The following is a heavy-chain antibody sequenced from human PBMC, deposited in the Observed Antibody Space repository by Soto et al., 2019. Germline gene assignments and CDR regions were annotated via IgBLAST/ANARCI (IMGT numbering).Heavy chain of an antibody. V-gene: IGHV1-18*01. Sequence: QVQLVQSGAEVKEPGASVKVSCKASGYTFTSYTISWVRQAPRQGLEWMGRISPYNGNTNYAQKLQGRVTMTTDTSTSIAYMELRSLRSDDTAVYYCARVVGALGHWFDPWGQGTLVTVSS. CDR1: GYTFTSYT. D-gene: IGHD1-26*01. CDR3: ARVVGALGHWFDP. J-gene: IGHJ5*02. CDR2: ISPYNGNT.